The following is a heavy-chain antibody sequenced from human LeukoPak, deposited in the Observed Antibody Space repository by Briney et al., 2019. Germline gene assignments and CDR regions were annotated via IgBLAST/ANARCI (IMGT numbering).Heavy chain of an antibody. J-gene: IGHJ4*02. CDR3: ARTARVFDF. CDR1: GYSIARLY. CDR2: TYTSGDT. V-gene: IGHV4-4*09. Sequence: PSETLSLTCTVSGYSIARLYLSWIRQPPGKGLELIGYTYTSGDTNYNPSLKSRVSISLDTSKNQVSLKMSSLSAADTDVYYCARTARVFDFWGPGILVTVSS. D-gene: IGHD5-18*01.